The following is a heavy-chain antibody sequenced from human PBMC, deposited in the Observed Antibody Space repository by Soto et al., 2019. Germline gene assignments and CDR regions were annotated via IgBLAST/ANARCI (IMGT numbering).Heavy chain of an antibody. Sequence: EVHLVESGGGLVQPGGSLRLSCAASGFTLSTYWMHWVRQVPGKGLAWGSRISSGGTYTNYADSVKGRFTISRDSARNTLFLQMNYLTGEDTVVYYCARTFVDGMAGFGPWGQGTLVTVSS. CDR3: ARTFVDGMAGFGP. CDR1: GFTLSTYW. CDR2: ISSGGTYT. V-gene: IGHV3-74*01. J-gene: IGHJ5*02. D-gene: IGHD2-15*01.